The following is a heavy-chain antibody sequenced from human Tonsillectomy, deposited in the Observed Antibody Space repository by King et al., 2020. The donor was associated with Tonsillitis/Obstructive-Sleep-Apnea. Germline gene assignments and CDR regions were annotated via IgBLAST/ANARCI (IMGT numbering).Heavy chain of an antibody. CDR1: GYTFTAYY. CDR2: INPYSGGT. D-gene: IGHD4-11*01. V-gene: IGHV1-2*02. J-gene: IGHJ3*02. CDR3: SYRGDAFDI. Sequence: QLVQSGAEVKKPGASVNVSCKASGYTFTAYYMHWVRQAPGHGPEWMGWINPYSGGTKYAQKFQGRVTMTRDTSISTAYLELRRLTSDDTAVYHCSYRGDAFDIWGQGTMVTVSS.